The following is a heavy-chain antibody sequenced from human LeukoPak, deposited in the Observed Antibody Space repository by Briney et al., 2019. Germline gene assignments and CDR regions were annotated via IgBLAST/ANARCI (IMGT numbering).Heavy chain of an antibody. Sequence: PGGSLRLSCAASAFTFNTFWIHWVRQAPGKGLVWVSRINGGGSSADYADSVKGRFTISRDNAKNTLYLQMNSLRAEDTAVYYCARGNYYNMDVWGQGTTVTVSS. CDR1: AFTFNTFW. J-gene: IGHJ6*02. CDR2: INGGGSSA. V-gene: IGHV3-74*01. CDR3: ARGNYYNMDV.